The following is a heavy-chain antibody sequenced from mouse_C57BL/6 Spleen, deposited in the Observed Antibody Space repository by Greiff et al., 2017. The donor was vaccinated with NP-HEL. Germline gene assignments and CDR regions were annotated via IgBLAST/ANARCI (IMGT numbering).Heavy chain of an antibody. V-gene: IGHV14-1*01. CDR1: GFTFKDYY. CDR3: TFFRRDYFDY. CDR2: IDPEDGDT. J-gene: IGHJ2*01. Sequence: VQLQQSGAELVRPGASVKLSCTASGFTFKDYYMHWVKQRPEQGLEWIGWIDPEDGDTEYAPKFQGKATMTADTSSNTAYLQLSSLTSEDTAVYYCTFFRRDYFDYWGKGTTLTVAS.